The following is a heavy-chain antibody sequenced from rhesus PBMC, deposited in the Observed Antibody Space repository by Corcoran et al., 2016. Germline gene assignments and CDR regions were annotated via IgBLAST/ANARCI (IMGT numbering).Heavy chain of an antibody. D-gene: IGHD4-23*01. Sequence: EVQLVETGGGLVQPGGSLKLSCAASGFTFSSYGMSWVRQAPGKGHEWVSAINSVGGSTYYADSVKVRFNSSRDKSKNTLSLQMNSLRAEDTAVYYCAKDPVNTVTPLDYWGQGVLVTVSS. J-gene: IGHJ4*01. CDR2: INSVGGST. CDR1: GFTFSSYG. V-gene: IGHV3S5*01. CDR3: AKDPVNTVTPLDY.